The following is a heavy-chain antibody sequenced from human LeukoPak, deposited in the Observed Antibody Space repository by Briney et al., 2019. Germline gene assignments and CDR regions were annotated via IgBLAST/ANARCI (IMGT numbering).Heavy chain of an antibody. Sequence: ASVKVSCKASGYTFTSYGISWVRQAPGQGLEWMGWISAYNGNTNYAQKLQGRVTMTTDTSTSTAYMELRSLRSDDTAVYYCARVRHCSSTSCYYYYGMDVWGQGTTVTVSS. V-gene: IGHV1-18*01. CDR1: GYTFTSYG. CDR3: ARVRHCSSTSCYYYYGMDV. J-gene: IGHJ6*02. D-gene: IGHD2-2*01. CDR2: ISAYNGNT.